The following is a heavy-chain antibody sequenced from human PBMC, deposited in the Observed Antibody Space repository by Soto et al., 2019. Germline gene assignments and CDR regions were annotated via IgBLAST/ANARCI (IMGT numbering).Heavy chain of an antibody. Sequence: QVQLQESGPGLVKPSQTLSLACTVSGGSISSGDYYWSWIRQHPGKGLEWIGYIYYSGTTNYNPSLRNRVTISVDTSKNQFSLKLSSVTLADTAVYYCARDKKWDYGDYYYMDVWGKGTTVTVSS. V-gene: IGHV4-31*03. CDR1: GGSISSGDYY. CDR3: ARDKKWDYGDYYYMDV. CDR2: IYYSGTT. D-gene: IGHD4-17*01. J-gene: IGHJ6*03.